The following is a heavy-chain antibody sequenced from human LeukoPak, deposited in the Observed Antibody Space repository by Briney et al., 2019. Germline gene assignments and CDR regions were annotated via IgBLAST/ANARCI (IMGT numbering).Heavy chain of an antibody. J-gene: IGHJ3*02. Sequence: SETLSLTCTVSGASISNYYWTWIRQPPGKGLEWIGSIYHSGSTNSGSTNYNPSLKSRVTISVDTSKNQFSLKLSSVTAADTAVYYCARRLVGHDSSWGASDIWGQGTMVTVSS. D-gene: IGHD3-22*01. CDR3: ARRLVGHDSSWGASDI. V-gene: IGHV4-59*08. CDR2: IYHSGSTNSGST. CDR1: GASISNYY.